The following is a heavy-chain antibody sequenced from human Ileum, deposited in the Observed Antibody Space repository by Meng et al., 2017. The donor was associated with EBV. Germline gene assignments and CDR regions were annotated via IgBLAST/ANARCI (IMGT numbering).Heavy chain of an antibody. CDR1: GDSISSNTW. V-gene: IGHV4-4*02. Sequence: QGPRQGSGPGSVEPSGPLSLTCAVSGDSISSNTWWSWVRQPPGKGLEWIGEIYHSGSTNYNPSFKSRVTMSVDKSKNQISLNLSSVTAADTAVYYCASGRDYAWHSWGRGTLVTVSS. CDR2: IYHSGST. D-gene: IGHD4-17*01. J-gene: IGHJ4*02. CDR3: ASGRDYAWHS.